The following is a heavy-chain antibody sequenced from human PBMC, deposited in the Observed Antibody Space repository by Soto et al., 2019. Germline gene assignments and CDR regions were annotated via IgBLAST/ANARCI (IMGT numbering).Heavy chain of an antibody. CDR3: ARGEITLLGGMDV. CDR1: GGSFLGYY. V-gene: IGHV4-34*01. D-gene: IGHD3-10*01. Sequence: SETLSLTCTVSGGSFLGYYWGWVRQPPGKGLEWIGEINHSGSSNYHPSLKSRVTISVATSKNQFSLTVNSVTPADTAVYYCARGEITLLGGMDVWGQGTTVTVSS. CDR2: INHSGSS. J-gene: IGHJ6*02.